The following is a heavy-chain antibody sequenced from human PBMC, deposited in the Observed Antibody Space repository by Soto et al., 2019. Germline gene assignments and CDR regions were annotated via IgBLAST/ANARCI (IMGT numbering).Heavy chain of an antibody. CDR1: GYTFTRYN. J-gene: IGHJ4*02. CDR2: INPSGGTT. Sequence: QVQLVQSGAEVKKPGASVKVSCKASGYTFTRYNVHWVRQAPEQGLEWMAIINPSGGTTYYVQKFEGRVTLTTDTSTSTVYMELSSLRSDDTAVYYCARVRGGGSEYFFDYWGQGTLVTVSS. CDR3: ARVRGGGSEYFFDY. D-gene: IGHD2-15*01. V-gene: IGHV1-46*01.